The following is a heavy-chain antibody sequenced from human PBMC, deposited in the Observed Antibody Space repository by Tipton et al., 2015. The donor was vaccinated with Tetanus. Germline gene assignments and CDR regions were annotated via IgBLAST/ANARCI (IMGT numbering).Heavy chain of an antibody. CDR2: IYYSGST. Sequence: TLSLTCTVSGGSVSSSNYYWGWIRQPPGKGLEWIGRIYYSGSTSYNPSLKSRVTISVDTSKNQFSLELSSVAPADTAIYYCARPGWFGHMPAFDSWGLGTLVTVAS. D-gene: IGHD3-10*01. CDR3: ARPGWFGHMPAFDS. V-gene: IGHV4-39*07. CDR1: GGSVSSSNYY. J-gene: IGHJ4*02.